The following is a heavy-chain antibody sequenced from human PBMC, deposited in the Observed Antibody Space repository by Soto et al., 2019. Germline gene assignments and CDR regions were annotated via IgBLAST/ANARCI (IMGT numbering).Heavy chain of an antibody. V-gene: IGHV3-21*01. J-gene: IGHJ5*02. Sequence: GGSLRLSCAASGFTFSNYIMNWVRQAPGKGLEWVSSISSSSIYLYYADSVKGRFTISRDNAKNSLYLQMNSLRAEDTAVYYCARGYCTNGVCSGFDPWRRGTLVTVSS. CDR2: ISSSSIYL. CDR3: ARGYCTNGVCSGFDP. CDR1: GFTFSNYI. D-gene: IGHD2-8*01.